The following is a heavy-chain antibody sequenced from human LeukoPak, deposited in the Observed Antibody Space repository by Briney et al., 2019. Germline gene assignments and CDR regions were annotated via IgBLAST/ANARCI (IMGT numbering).Heavy chain of an antibody. CDR3: AKGGSGWSYYFDF. Sequence: PGGSLRLSCAASGFTFSSYAMSWVRQAPGKGLEWVSAISGSGGSTYYADSVKGRFTISRDNSKNSLYLQMNSLSTEDTALYYCAKGGSGWSYYFDFWGQGTLVTVSS. J-gene: IGHJ4*02. CDR2: ISGSGGST. CDR1: GFTFSSYA. V-gene: IGHV3-23*01. D-gene: IGHD6-19*01.